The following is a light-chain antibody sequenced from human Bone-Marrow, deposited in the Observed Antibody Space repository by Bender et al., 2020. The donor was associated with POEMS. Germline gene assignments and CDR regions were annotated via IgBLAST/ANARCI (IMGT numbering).Light chain of an antibody. CDR2: EVS. Sequence: QSALTQPASVSGSPGQSITISCTGTSSDVGGYKYVSWYQQHPGKAPKLMIYEVSNRPSGVSNRFSGSKSGTSASLAITGLQAEDEADFYCQSYDSSLSVYVFGTGTKVTVL. CDR3: QSYDSSLSVYV. CDR1: SSDVGGYKY. J-gene: IGLJ1*01. V-gene: IGLV2-14*01.